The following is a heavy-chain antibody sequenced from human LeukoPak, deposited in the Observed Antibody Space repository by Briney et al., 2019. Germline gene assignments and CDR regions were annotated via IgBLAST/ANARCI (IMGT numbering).Heavy chain of an antibody. J-gene: IGHJ4*02. V-gene: IGHV3-74*01. D-gene: IGHD7-27*01. Sequence: GGSLRLSCAASGFTFSTYWMAWVGQAPGKGLVWVSRIKNDGSSTTYADSVMGRFTISRDNAKNTLYLQMNSLGGEDTAVYYCARETYWGLGDYWGQGALVTVSS. CDR2: IKNDGSST. CDR3: ARETYWGLGDY. CDR1: GFTFSTYW.